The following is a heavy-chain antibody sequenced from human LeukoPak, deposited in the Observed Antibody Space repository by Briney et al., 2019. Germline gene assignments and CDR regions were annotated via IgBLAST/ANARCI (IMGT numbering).Heavy chain of an antibody. V-gene: IGHV5-51*01. CDR2: IYPGNSDT. Sequence: GESLKISCKISGDRLTNNWIGWVRQVPGKGLEWLGLIYPGNSDTRYSPFFQGQVTFSVDTSISTAYLQWSSLKASDTAMYYCARLDSSGYYWHYWGQGTLVTVSS. CDR3: ARLDSSGYYWHY. D-gene: IGHD3-22*01. CDR1: GDRLTNNW. J-gene: IGHJ4*02.